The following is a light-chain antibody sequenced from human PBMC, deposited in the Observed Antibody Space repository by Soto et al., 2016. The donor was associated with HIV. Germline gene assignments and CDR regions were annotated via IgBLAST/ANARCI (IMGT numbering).Light chain of an antibody. Sequence: DIQMTQSPSSLSASVGDRVTITCQASQDISNYLNWYQQKPGKAPKLLIYDASNLETGVPSRFSGRGSGTDFTFTISSLQPEDIATYYCQQYNSYYTFGQGTKLEIK. CDR3: QQYNSYYT. CDR2: DAS. CDR1: QDISNY. J-gene: IGKJ2*01. V-gene: IGKV1-33*01.